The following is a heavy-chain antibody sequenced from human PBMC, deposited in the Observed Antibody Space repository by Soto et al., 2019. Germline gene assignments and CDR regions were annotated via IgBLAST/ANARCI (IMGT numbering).Heavy chain of an antibody. CDR2: LYDVDGS. CDR3: ATWHEREHAFDV. V-gene: IGHV3-53*01. Sequence: DVQLVESGGGLIQPGESLRLSCAAFGLTISGKKYVAWVRQAPGKGLEWVSALYDVDGSFYADSVTGRFPTSRDSSKTTVYLQMNDLRPDDTAVYYCATWHEREHAFDVWGKGTTVTISS. CDR1: GLTISGKKY. D-gene: IGHD1-1*01. J-gene: IGHJ3*01.